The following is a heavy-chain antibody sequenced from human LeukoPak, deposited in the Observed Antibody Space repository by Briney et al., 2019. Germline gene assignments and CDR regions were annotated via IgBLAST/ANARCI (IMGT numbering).Heavy chain of an antibody. D-gene: IGHD5/OR15-5a*01. CDR2: INHSGYT. CDR3: TRMSTGHDY. Sequence: SETLSLTCAVSGVSFGDYYWSWVRQTPGKGLEWIGEINHSGYTNDSPSLKSRVTLSIDTSRKQFSLNLRSVTVADAGIYYCTRMSTGHDYWGQRTLVTVSS. J-gene: IGHJ4*02. CDR1: GVSFGDYY. V-gene: IGHV4-34*01.